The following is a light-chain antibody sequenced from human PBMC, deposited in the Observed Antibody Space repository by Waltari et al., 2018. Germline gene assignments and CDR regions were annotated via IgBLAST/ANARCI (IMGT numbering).Light chain of an antibody. V-gene: IGLV3-10*01. Sequence: SYELVQPPSVSVSPGQPDSITCSADPFPRQFAYWYQQKPGQAPILVIYEDRKRPSGIPARFSGSSSETMATLTISGAQVEDEAHYYCYSTDNSSNSFGGGTRLTVL. CDR3: YSTDNSSNS. CDR2: EDR. J-gene: IGLJ2*01. CDR1: PFPRQF.